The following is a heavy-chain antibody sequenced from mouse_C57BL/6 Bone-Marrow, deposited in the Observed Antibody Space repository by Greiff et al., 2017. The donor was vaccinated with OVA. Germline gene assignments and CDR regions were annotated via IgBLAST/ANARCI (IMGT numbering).Heavy chain of an antibody. CDR1: GFSLTSYG. V-gene: IGHV2-5*01. Sequence: VKLVESGPGLVQPSQSLSITCTVSGFSLTSYGVHWVRQSPGKGLEWLGVIWRGGSTDYNAAFMSRLSITKANSKSQVFFQMNSLQADDTAIYYCAKSPDGPFAYWGQGTLVTVSA. CDR3: AKSPDGPFAY. J-gene: IGHJ3*01. D-gene: IGHD2-3*01. CDR2: IWRGGST.